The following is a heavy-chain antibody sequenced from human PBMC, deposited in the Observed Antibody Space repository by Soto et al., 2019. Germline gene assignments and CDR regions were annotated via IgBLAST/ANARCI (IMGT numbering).Heavy chain of an antibody. J-gene: IGHJ3*02. V-gene: IGHV3-11*01. CDR3: ARVSYFYYGSLTPWDNAFDI. D-gene: IGHD3-10*01. CDR1: GFSFSDYY. Sequence: QVQLVESGGGLVKPGGSLRLSCAASGFSFSDYYMNWIRQAPGKGLEWVSYISSTSGSTIYYADSVKGRFTISRDNGKNSLYLQMNSLRAEDTAIYYCARVSYFYYGSLTPWDNAFDIWVQGTMVTVSS. CDR2: ISSTSGSTI.